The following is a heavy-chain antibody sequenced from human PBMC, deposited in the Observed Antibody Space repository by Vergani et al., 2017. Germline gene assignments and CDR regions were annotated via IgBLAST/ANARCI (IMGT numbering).Heavy chain of an antibody. Sequence: QVQLVESGGGVVQPGRSLRLSCETSGLMFNNYGMHWVRQAPGKGLEWVAVISSDGSNKHYADSVKGRFTISRDNSQNTLYLQMDSLTAEDTAIYFCVNGYYYDQSGLASLDYWRQGTLVAVSS. V-gene: IGHV3-30*18. CDR3: VNGYYYDQSGLASLDY. CDR1: GLMFNNYG. CDR2: ISSDGSNK. J-gene: IGHJ4*02. D-gene: IGHD3-22*01.